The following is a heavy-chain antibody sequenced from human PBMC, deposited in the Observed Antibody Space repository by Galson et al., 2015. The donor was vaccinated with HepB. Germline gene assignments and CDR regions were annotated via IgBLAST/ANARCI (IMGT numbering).Heavy chain of an antibody. CDR3: ARGERDFWSGSGDYYYYGMDV. Sequence: SGGTFSSYAISWVRQAPGQGLEWMGGIIPIFGPANYAQKFQGRVTITADESTSTAYMELSSLRSEDTAVYYCARGERDFWSGSGDYYYYGMDVWGQGTTVTVSS. D-gene: IGHD3-3*01. CDR2: IIPIFGPA. J-gene: IGHJ6*02. V-gene: IGHV1-69*01. CDR1: GGTFSSYA.